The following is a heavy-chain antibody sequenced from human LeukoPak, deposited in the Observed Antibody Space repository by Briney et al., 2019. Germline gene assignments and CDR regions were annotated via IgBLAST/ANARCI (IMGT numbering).Heavy chain of an antibody. CDR1: GFTFSDYS. Sequence: GGSLRLSCTASGFTFSDYSMNWVRQAPGKGLEWVSYIHSSGSTIYYADSVKDRFTNSRDSAKNSLYLQMNSLRDEDTAVYYCARDHWGNRGDYDFDYWGQGTLVTVSS. CDR3: ARDHWGNRGDYDFDY. J-gene: IGHJ4*02. D-gene: IGHD4-17*01. V-gene: IGHV3-48*02. CDR2: IHSSGSTI.